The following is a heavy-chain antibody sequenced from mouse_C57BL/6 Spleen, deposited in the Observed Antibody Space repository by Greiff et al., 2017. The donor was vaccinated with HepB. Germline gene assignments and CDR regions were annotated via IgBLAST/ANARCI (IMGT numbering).Heavy chain of an antibody. D-gene: IGHD1-1*01. CDR1: GYAFSSSW. CDR2: IYPGDGDT. Sequence: VQLQQSGPELVKPGASVKISCKASGYAFSSSWMNWVKQRPGKGLEWIGRIYPGDGDTNYNGKFKGKATLTADKSSSTAYMQRSSLTSEDSAVYFCARYYGRGFDVWGTGTTVTVSS. J-gene: IGHJ1*03. V-gene: IGHV1-82*01. CDR3: ARYYGRGFDV.